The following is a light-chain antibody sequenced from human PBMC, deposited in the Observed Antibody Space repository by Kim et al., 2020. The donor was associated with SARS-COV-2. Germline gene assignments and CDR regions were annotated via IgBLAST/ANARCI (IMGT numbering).Light chain of an antibody. CDR1: SLRSYY. CDR3: NSRDSRTNHLL. CDR2: GKN. Sequence: SSELTQDPAVSVALGQTVRITCQGDSLRSYYASWYQQKPGQAPVVVIYGKNNRLSGIPDRFSGSSSGNTASLTIPGAQAEDEADYYFNSRDSRTNHLLFG. J-gene: IGLJ3*02. V-gene: IGLV3-19*01.